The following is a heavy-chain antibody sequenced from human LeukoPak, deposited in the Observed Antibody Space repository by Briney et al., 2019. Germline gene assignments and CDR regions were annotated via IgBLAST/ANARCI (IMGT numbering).Heavy chain of an antibody. J-gene: IGHJ3*02. CDR2: IIPIFGTA. CDR1: GGTFSSYA. CDR3: ARGSVGAFDI. Sequence: ASVTVSCKASGGTFSSYAISWVRQAPGQGLEWMGGIIPIFGTANYAQKFQGRVTITADESTSTAYMELSSLRSEDTAVYYCARGSVGAFDIWGQGTMVTVSS. V-gene: IGHV1-69*13.